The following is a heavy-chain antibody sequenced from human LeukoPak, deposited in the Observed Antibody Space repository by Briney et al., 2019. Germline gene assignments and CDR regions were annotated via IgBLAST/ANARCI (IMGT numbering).Heavy chain of an antibody. CDR1: GFTFSSYA. V-gene: IGHV3-23*01. CDR3: AKENHENAFDI. D-gene: IGHD1-14*01. J-gene: IGHJ3*02. CDR2: ISGRT. Sequence: QPGGSLRLSCAASGFTFSSYAMNWVRQAPGKGLEWVSAISGRTYYADSVKDRFTIPRDNSRNTLYLQMNSLRAEDTALYYCAKENHENAFDIWGQGTMVTVSS.